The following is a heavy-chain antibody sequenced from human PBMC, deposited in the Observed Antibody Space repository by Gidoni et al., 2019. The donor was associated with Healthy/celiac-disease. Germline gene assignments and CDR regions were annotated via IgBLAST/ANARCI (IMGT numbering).Heavy chain of an antibody. Sequence: QVQLVESGGGVVQPGRSLRLYWAASGFTVRSYAMPWVRQAPGKGLEWVAVISYDGSNKSDADSVKGRFTISRDNSKNTLYLQMNSLRAEDTAVYYCARDRGYSYGSFDYWGQGTLVTVSS. CDR1: GFTVRSYA. V-gene: IGHV3-30-3*01. CDR3: ARDRGYSYGSFDY. D-gene: IGHD5-18*01. J-gene: IGHJ4*02. CDR2: ISYDGSNK.